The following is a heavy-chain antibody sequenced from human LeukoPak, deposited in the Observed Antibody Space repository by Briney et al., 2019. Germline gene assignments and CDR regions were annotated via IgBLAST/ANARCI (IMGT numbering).Heavy chain of an antibody. CDR2: IYTSGST. J-gene: IGHJ4*02. CDR3: ARGAAAAGTDY. Sequence: SETLSLTCTVSGGSISSYYWSWIRQPAGKGLEWIGRIYTSGSTNYNPSLKSRVTISVDKSKNQFSLKLSSVTAADRAVYYCARGAAAAGTDYWGQGTLVTVSS. D-gene: IGHD6-13*01. V-gene: IGHV4-4*07. CDR1: GGSISSYY.